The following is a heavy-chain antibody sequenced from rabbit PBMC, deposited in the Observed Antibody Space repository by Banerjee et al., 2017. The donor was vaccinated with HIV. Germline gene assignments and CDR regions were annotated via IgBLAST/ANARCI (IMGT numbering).Heavy chain of an antibody. V-gene: IGHV1S40*01. J-gene: IGHJ6*01. CDR2: IYAGSSGNT. Sequence: QSLEESGGDLVKPGASLTLTCTASGFSFSSSYWISWVRQAPGKGLEWITCIYAGSSGNTYYASWAKGRFTISKTSSTTVTLRMTSLTAADTATYFCASDYAGYGAALGLWGPGTLVTVS. CDR3: ASDYAGYGAALGL. CDR1: GFSFSSSYW. D-gene: IGHD7-1*01.